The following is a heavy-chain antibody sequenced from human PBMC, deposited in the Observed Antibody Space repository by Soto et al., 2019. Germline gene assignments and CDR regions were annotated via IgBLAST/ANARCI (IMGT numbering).Heavy chain of an antibody. CDR1: GGSISSYY. D-gene: IGHD3-10*01. CDR2: IYYTGYT. Sequence: QVQLQESGPGLVKPSETLSLTCTVSGGSISSYYWSWIRQPPGKGLEWIGYIYYTGYTNYNPSLNSRVTISVDTSKNQFSLNVSSVTAADTAVYYCARVKWFGESGFDYWGQGTLVTVSS. J-gene: IGHJ4*02. V-gene: IGHV4-59*01. CDR3: ARVKWFGESGFDY.